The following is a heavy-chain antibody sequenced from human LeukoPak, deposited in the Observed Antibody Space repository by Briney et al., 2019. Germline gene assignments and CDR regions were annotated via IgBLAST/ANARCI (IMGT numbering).Heavy chain of an antibody. CDR2: ISYDGSNK. CDR3: AKGVYYYGSGSEY. D-gene: IGHD3-10*01. CDR1: GFTFSSYG. Sequence: GGSLRLSCAASGFTFSSYGMHWVRQAPGKGLEWVAVISYDGSNKYYADSVKGRFTISRDNSKNTLYLQMNSLRAENTAVYYCAKGVYYYGSGSEYWGQGTLVTVSS. J-gene: IGHJ4*02. V-gene: IGHV3-30*18.